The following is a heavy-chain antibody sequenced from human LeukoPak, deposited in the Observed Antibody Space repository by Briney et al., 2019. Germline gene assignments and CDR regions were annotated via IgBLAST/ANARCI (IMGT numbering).Heavy chain of an antibody. Sequence: PGGSRRLSCAAAGFTFSSYWMHWVRQAPGKGLMWVSRINSDGSRTTYADSVRGRFTISRDNAKSTLYLQMNSLRAEDTAVYYCARVRDDYTYFDCWGQGTLVTVSS. V-gene: IGHV3-74*01. D-gene: IGHD4-11*01. J-gene: IGHJ4*02. CDR1: GFTFSSYW. CDR2: INSDGSRT. CDR3: ARVRDDYTYFDC.